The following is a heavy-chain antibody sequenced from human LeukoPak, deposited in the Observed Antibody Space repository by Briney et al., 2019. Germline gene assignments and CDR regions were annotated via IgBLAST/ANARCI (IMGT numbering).Heavy chain of an antibody. CDR2: IYYSGST. V-gene: IGHV4-59*01. Sequence: PSETLSLTCTVSGGSISSYYWSWLRQPPGKGLEWIGYIYYSGSTNYNPSLKSRVTISVDTSKNQFSLKLSSVTAADTAVYYCARGSYYDSSGYYYPPFYYYYYMDVWGKGTTVTVSS. CDR1: GGSISSYY. CDR3: ARGSYYDSSGYYYPPFYYYYYMDV. J-gene: IGHJ6*03. D-gene: IGHD3-22*01.